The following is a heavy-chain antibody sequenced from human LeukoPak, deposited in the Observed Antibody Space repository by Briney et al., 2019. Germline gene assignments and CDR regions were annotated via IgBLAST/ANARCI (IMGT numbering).Heavy chain of an antibody. CDR3: ARGVEPLAANTLAY. D-gene: IGHD1-14*01. Sequence: GGSLRLSCAASGFTVITNDMTWVRQAPGKGLEWVSALYSDGNTKYAESVQRRCTISRDNSKNTLYLEMNSLSPDDTAVYYCARGVEPLAANTLAYWGQGTLVTVSS. V-gene: IGHV3-53*01. J-gene: IGHJ4*02. CDR2: LYSDGNT. CDR1: GFTVITND.